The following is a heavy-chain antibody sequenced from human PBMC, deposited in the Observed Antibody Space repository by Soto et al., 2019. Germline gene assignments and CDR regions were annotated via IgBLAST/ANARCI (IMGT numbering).Heavy chain of an antibody. CDR2: FDPEDGET. CDR1: GYTLTELS. J-gene: IGHJ6*02. Sequence: ASVKVSCKVSGYTLTELSMHWVRQAPGKGLEWMGGFDPEDGETIYAQKFQGRVTMTEDTSTDTAYMELSSLRSEDTAVYYCATTGGSYSPLLRYYYYYGMDVWGQGTTVTVSS. CDR3: ATTGGSYSPLLRYYYYYGMDV. D-gene: IGHD1-26*01. V-gene: IGHV1-24*01.